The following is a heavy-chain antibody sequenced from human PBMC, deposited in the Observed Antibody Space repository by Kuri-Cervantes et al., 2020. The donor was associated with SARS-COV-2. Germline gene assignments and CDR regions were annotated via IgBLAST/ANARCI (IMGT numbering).Heavy chain of an antibody. V-gene: IGHV1-69*13. D-gene: IGHD3-3*01. Sequence: SVKVSCKASGGTFSSYAISWVRQAPGQGLEWMGRIIPIFGTANYAQKFQGRVTITADESTSTAYMELSSLRSEDTAVYYCARDRLRLLGPPHAFDIWGQGTVVTVSS. CDR1: GGTFSSYA. CDR2: IIPIFGTA. J-gene: IGHJ3*02. CDR3: ARDRLRLLGPPHAFDI.